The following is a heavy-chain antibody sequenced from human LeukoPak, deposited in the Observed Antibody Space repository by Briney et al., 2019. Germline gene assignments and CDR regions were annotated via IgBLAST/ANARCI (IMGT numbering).Heavy chain of an antibody. D-gene: IGHD1-1*01. CDR2: IHSGGSTI. Sequence: GGSLRLSCVASGFTFSRYDMNWVRLAPGKRLEWVSYIHSGGSTIYYADSVKGRFTISRDYAKNSLYLQMNNLRAEDTAVYYCVRKLTGTTYFDYWGQGTLVTVSS. CDR1: GFTFSRYD. V-gene: IGHV3-48*03. CDR3: VRKLTGTTYFDY. J-gene: IGHJ4*02.